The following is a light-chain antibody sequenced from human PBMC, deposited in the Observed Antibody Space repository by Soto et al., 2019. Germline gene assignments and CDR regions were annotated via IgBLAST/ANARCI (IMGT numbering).Light chain of an antibody. CDR2: GIS. V-gene: IGKV3-20*01. Sequence: VPQSPGTLYLSPWERATLSCSASQSVDNRYSAWYQQTPDQAPRLLVYGISNRATGIPDMFSGSGSWTDFTLTICRMEHEDFVVYYSQQYSTLPHTFGQGTKLEVK. CDR1: QSVDNRY. J-gene: IGKJ2*01. CDR3: QQYSTLPHT.